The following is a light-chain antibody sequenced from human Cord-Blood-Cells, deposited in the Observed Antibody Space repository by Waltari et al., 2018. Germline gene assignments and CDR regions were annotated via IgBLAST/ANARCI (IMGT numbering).Light chain of an antibody. CDR2: DAS. J-gene: IGKJ2*01. CDR1: QDISNY. Sequence: DIQMTQSPSSLSASVGDRVTITCQASQDISNYLNWYQQKPGKAPTLLIYDASNLETGVAARFSGSGSGTDFTFTISSLQPEDIATYYCQQYDNLPRTFGQGTKLEIK. CDR3: QQYDNLPRT. V-gene: IGKV1-33*01.